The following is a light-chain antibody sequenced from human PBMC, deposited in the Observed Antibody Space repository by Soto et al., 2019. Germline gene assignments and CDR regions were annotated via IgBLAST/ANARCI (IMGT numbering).Light chain of an antibody. CDR1: QSVSTY. V-gene: IGKV3-11*01. CDR2: DAS. Sequence: EIVLTQSPATVPLSPGERATLSCRASQSVSTYLARYQQKPGQAPRLLIYDASNRATGTPDRFSGSGSGTDFTLTISSLEPEDFATYYCQQRNNWPRTFGQGTKV. J-gene: IGKJ1*01. CDR3: QQRNNWPRT.